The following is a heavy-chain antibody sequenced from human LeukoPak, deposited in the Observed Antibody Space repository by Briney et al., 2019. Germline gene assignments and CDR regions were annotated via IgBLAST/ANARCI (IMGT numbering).Heavy chain of an antibody. J-gene: IGHJ4*02. CDR3: ARDLGDYVPLVDY. D-gene: IGHD4-17*01. V-gene: IGHV3-21*01. CDR1: GFTFSSYS. Sequence: GGSLRLSCAASGFTFSSYSMNWVRQAPGKGLEWVSSISSSSSYVYYADSVKGRFIISRDNAKNSLYLQMNSLRAEDTAVYYCARDLGDYVPLVDYWGQGTLVTVSS. CDR2: ISSSSSYV.